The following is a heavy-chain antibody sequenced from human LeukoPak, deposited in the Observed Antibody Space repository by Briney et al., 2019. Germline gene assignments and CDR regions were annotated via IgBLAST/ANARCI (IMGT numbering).Heavy chain of an antibody. CDR3: ARDEGIMGPGRHALEI. D-gene: IGHD1-26*01. Sequence: ASVKVSCKASGYTFTGYYMHWVRQAPGQGLEWMGWINPNSGGTNYAQKFQGRVTMTRDTSISTAYMELSRLRSDDTAIFYCARDEGIMGPGRHALEIWGQGTRVTVSS. J-gene: IGHJ3*02. V-gene: IGHV1-2*02. CDR1: GYTFTGYY. CDR2: INPNSGGT.